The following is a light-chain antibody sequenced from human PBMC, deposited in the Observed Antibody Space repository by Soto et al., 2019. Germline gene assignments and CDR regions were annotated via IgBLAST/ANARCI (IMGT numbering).Light chain of an antibody. CDR1: QTVNNNY. Sequence: EIVLTQSPGTLSLSPGEGATVSCRASQTVNNNYLAWYQQKPGQAPRLLIYGASTGATGVPDRFSGSGSGTEFTLTITSLEPEDFAVYFCQQYDSSPRTFGQGTKVEMK. J-gene: IGKJ1*01. V-gene: IGKV3-20*01. CDR3: QQYDSSPRT. CDR2: GAS.